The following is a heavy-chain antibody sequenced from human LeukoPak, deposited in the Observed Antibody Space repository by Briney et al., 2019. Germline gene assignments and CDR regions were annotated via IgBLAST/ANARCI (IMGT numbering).Heavy chain of an antibody. CDR3: ARVNINNWHSCDY. J-gene: IGHJ4*02. CDR1: SGSISSNNW. CDR2: IYHSGSP. V-gene: IGHV4-4*02. D-gene: IGHD1-1*01. Sequence: SGTLSLTCAVSSGSISSNNWWGWVRQPPGKGLEWIGEIYHSGSPNYNPSLKSRVTISVDKSRNHFSLNLSSVTAADTAVYYCARVNINNWHSCDYWGQGTPVTVSS.